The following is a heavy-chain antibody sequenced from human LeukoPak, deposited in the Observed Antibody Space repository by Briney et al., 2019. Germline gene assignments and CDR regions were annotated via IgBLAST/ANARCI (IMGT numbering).Heavy chain of an antibody. J-gene: IGHJ4*02. V-gene: IGHV3-30*18. Sequence: GGSLRLSCAASGFTFSSYGMHWVRQAPGKGLEWVAVISYDGSNKYYADSVKGRFTISRDNPRNTLYLQMNSLRAEDTAVYYCAKDHDSSGLDYWGQGTLVTVSS. CDR3: AKDHDSSGLDY. D-gene: IGHD6-19*01. CDR2: ISYDGSNK. CDR1: GFTFSSYG.